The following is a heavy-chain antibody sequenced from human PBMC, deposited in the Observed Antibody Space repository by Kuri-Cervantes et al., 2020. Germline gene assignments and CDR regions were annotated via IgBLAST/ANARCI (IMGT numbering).Heavy chain of an antibody. J-gene: IGHJ3*02. CDR2: INHSGST. CDR1: GGSFSGYC. CDR3: ARQMVLRKTVVVPAVRRAFDI. V-gene: IGHV4-34*01. Sequence: SQTLSLTCAVYGGSFSGYCWSWIRQPPGKGLEWIGEINHSGSTAYNPSLKSRVTISVDTSKNQFSLKLSSVTAADTAVYYCARQMVLRKTVVVPAVRRAFDIWGQGTMVTVSS. D-gene: IGHD2-2*01.